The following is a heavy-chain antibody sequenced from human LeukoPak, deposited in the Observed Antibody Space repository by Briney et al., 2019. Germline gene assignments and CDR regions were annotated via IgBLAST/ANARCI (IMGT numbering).Heavy chain of an antibody. D-gene: IGHD6-13*01. J-gene: IGHJ6*04. CDR2: TYYRSKWYN. CDR1: GDSVSSNSAA. V-gene: IGHV6-1*01. Sequence: PSQTLSLTCAISGDSVSSNSAAWNWIRQSPSRGLEWLRRTYYRSKWYNDYAVSVKSRITINPDTSKNQFSLQLNSVTPEDTAVYYCARDYAAAASYYYYGMDVWGKGTTVTVSS. CDR3: ARDYAAAASYYYYGMDV.